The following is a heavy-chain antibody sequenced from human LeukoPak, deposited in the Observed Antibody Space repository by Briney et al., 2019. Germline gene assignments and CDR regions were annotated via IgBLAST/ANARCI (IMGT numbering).Heavy chain of an antibody. V-gene: IGHV1-2*06. CDR2: INPNSGGT. CDR1: GYTFTGYY. Sequence: ASVKVSCEASGYTFTGYYMHWVRQAPGQGLEWMGRINPNSGGTNYAQKFQGRVTMTRDTSISTAYMELSRLRSDDTAVYYCARDRGYIVVVPAVSFDYWGQGTLVTVSS. CDR3: ARDRGYIVVVPAVSFDY. J-gene: IGHJ4*02. D-gene: IGHD2-2*01.